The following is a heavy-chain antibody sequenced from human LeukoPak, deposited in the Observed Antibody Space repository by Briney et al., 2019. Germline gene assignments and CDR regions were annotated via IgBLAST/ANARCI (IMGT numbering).Heavy chain of an antibody. J-gene: IGHJ4*02. CDR3: AILTCYDFWSGQVYYFDY. V-gene: IGHV4-39*01. CDR1: GGSISSSSYY. CDR2: IYYSGST. Sequence: SETLSLTCTVSGGSISSSSYYWGWIRQPPGKGLEWIGSIYYSGSTYYNPSLKSRVTISVDTSKNQFSLKLSSVTAADTAVYYCAILTCYDFWSGQVYYFDYWGQGTLVTVSS. D-gene: IGHD3-3*01.